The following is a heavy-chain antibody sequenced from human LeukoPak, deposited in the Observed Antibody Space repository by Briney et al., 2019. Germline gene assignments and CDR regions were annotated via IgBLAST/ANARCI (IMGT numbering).Heavy chain of an antibody. CDR3: ARRRNWNYDD. D-gene: IGHD1-7*01. CDR2: MNPNSGNT. V-gene: IGHV1-8*01. CDR1: GYTFTSYD. Sequence: GASVKVSCKASGYTFTSYDINWVRQATAQGLEWMGLMNPNSGNTGYAQKFQGRVNMTRNTSISTAYMELSSVRSEDTAVYYCARRRNWNYDDWGQGTLVTVSS. J-gene: IGHJ4*02.